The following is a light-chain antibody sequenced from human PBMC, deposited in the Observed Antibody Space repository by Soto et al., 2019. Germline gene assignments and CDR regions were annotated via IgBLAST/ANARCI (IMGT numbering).Light chain of an antibody. CDR2: GSS. J-gene: IGKJ5*01. Sequence: EIVLTQSPGTLSLSPGERATLSCRASQSITSSYLAWYQQKPGQAPRLLIYGSSSRATGIPDRFSGSGSGTDFTLAMSRLEPEDFAVFYCQQYGSSPITFGQGTRLEIK. V-gene: IGKV3-20*01. CDR1: QSITSSY. CDR3: QQYGSSPIT.